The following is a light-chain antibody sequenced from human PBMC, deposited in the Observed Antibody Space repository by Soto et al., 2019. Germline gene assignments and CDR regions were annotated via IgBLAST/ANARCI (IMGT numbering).Light chain of an antibody. Sequence: EIVLTQSPGTLSLSPGERVTLSCRASQSVRSSNLAWYQQKPGQAPRLLIYGASSRATGIPDRFSGSGSGTDFTLTISRLEPEDFAMYYCQQYGRSLTFGGGTKVEIK. CDR1: QSVRSSN. J-gene: IGKJ4*01. V-gene: IGKV3-20*01. CDR3: QQYGRSLT. CDR2: GAS.